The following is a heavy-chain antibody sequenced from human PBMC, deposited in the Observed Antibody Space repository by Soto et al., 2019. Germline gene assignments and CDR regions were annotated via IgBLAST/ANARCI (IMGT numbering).Heavy chain of an antibody. D-gene: IGHD3-10*01. V-gene: IGHV3-64*01. CDR2: ITSNGGST. CDR1: GFTFSTYA. Sequence: EVQLVESRGGLVQPGGSLRLSGAASGFTFSTYAMHWVRQAPGKGLEYVSAITSNGGSTYYANSVKGRFTISRDNSKNTLYLQMGSLRAEDMAVYYCARETSGRDVFSHFGWHFDFWGQGTLVTVSS. J-gene: IGHJ4*02. CDR3: ARETSGRDVFSHFGWHFDF.